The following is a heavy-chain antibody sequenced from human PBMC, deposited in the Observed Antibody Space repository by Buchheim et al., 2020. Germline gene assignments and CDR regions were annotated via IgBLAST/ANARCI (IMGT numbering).Heavy chain of an antibody. Sequence: QVQLVESGGGVVQPGRSLSLSCAASGFTFSSYGMHWVRQAPGKGLEGVAVIWYDGGNKNYADSVKGRLPISRDNSTNTRYLQMNSLRAEDTAVYYCARVLWGDYYFDYWGQGTL. V-gene: IGHV3-33*01. CDR2: IWYDGGNK. CDR3: ARVLWGDYYFDY. CDR1: GFTFSSYG. D-gene: IGHD2-21*02. J-gene: IGHJ4*02.